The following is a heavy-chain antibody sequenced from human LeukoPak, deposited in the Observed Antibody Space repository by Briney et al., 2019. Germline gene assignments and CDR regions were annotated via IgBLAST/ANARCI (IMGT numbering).Heavy chain of an antibody. J-gene: IGHJ4*02. CDR3: ARHVVAVGFDY. CDR2: ITSSSSYM. CDR1: GFTFSSYS. V-gene: IGHV3-21*01. D-gene: IGHD3-22*01. Sequence: PGGSLRLSCAASGFTFSSYSMNWVRQAPGKGLEWVSSITSSSSYMYYADSVKGRFTISRDNAKNPLYLQMNSLRAEDTAVYYCARHVVAVGFDYWGQGTLVTVSS.